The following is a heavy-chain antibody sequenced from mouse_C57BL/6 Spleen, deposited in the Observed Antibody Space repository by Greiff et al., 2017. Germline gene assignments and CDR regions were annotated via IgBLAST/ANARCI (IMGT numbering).Heavy chain of an antibody. CDR2: IYPSDSET. D-gene: IGHD2-10*02. CDR1: GYTFTSYW. V-gene: IGHV1-61*01. Sequence: QVQLQQPGAELVRPGSSVKLSCKASGYTFTSYWMDWVKQRPGQGLEWIGNIYPSDSETHYNQKFKDKATLTVDKSSSTAHMQLSSLTSDDSAVYYCARRRYGNYPYYAMDYWGQGTSVTVSS. J-gene: IGHJ4*01. CDR3: ARRRYGNYPYYAMDY.